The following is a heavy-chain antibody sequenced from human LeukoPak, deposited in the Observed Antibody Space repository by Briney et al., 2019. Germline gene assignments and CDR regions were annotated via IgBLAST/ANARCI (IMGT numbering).Heavy chain of an antibody. CDR3: AKEEEAYCGGDCYSTAGY. J-gene: IGHJ4*02. D-gene: IGHD2-21*02. V-gene: IGHV3-33*06. Sequence: PGGSLRLSCAASGFTFSSYGMHWVRQAPGKGLEWVAAIWYDGSNKYYADSVKGRFTISRDNSKNTLYLQMNSLTAEDTAVYYCAKEEEAYCGGDCYSTAGYWGQGTLVTVSS. CDR2: IWYDGSNK. CDR1: GFTFSSYG.